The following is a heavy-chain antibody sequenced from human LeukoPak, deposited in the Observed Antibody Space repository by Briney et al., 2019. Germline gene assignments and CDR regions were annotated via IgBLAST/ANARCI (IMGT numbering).Heavy chain of an antibody. J-gene: IGHJ2*01. Sequence: GGSLRLSCAASGFTFSDYSMNWVRQAPGQGLEWTSYISSSSTTIYYADSVKGRFTISRGNSKNTLYLQMNSLRAEDTAVYYCARGGGSGYFDLWGRGTLVTVSS. CDR3: ARGGGSGYFDL. D-gene: IGHD3-16*01. CDR1: GFTFSDYS. CDR2: ISSSSTTI. V-gene: IGHV3-48*01.